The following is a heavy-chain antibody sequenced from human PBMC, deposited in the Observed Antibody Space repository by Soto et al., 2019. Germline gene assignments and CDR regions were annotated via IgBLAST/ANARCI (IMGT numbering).Heavy chain of an antibody. CDR3: ARGGLLLFGEILEGVGQF. D-gene: IGHD3-10*02. CDR1: GFTFSNYN. J-gene: IGHJ4*02. CDR2: ISSSCSTI. V-gene: IGHV3-48*01. Sequence: EVQLVESGGGLVQPGGSLRLSCVGSGFTFSNYNLNSVRQAPGKGLEWVSYISSSCSTIYNADSVEGRFPISRAHANHAVYLQMNILTAEDTAVYYCARGGLLLFGEILEGVGQFWGQGTLVTVSS.